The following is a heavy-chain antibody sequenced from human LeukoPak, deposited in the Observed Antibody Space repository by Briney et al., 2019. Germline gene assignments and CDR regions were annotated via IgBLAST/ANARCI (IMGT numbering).Heavy chain of an antibody. CDR2: ISGSGGST. J-gene: IGHJ4*02. Sequence: QPGGSLRLSCAASGFTFSSYAMSWVRQAPGKGLEWVSAISGSGGSTYYADSVKGRFTISRDNSKNTLYLQMNSLRAEDTAVYYCAKYFYGYYYDSSGYYYGVPYYFDYWGQGTLVTVSS. D-gene: IGHD3-22*01. CDR3: AKYFYGYYYDSSGYYYGVPYYFDY. V-gene: IGHV3-23*01. CDR1: GFTFSSYA.